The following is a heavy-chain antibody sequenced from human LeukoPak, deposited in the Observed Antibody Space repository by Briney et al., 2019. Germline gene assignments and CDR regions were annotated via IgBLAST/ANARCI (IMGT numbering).Heavy chain of an antibody. J-gene: IGHJ4*02. CDR2: ISSSGSTI. D-gene: IGHD6-13*01. CDR1: GFTFSSYE. CDR3: AKDILAAAGTWTFDS. V-gene: IGHV3-48*03. Sequence: GGSLRLSCTASGFTFSSYEMNWVRQAPGKGLEWVSYISSSGSTIYYADSVKGRFTISRDNAKNSLYLQMNSLRAEDTALYYCAKDILAAAGTWTFDSWGQGTLVTVSS.